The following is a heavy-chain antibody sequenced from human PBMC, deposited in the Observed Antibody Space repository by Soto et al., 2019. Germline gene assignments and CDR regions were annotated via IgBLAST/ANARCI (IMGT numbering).Heavy chain of an antibody. Sequence: SETLSLTCTVSGGSISGYYWSWIRQPAGKGLEWIGRIYTRGSTKYNPSLKSRVTMSVDTSKNQFSRRMSSVTAADTAVYYCARAPGYYDGSGSADPLNYYDGMDVWGQGTTVTVSS. V-gene: IGHV4-4*07. CDR1: GGSISGYY. J-gene: IGHJ6*02. CDR3: ARAPGYYDGSGSADPLNYYDGMDV. CDR2: IYTRGST. D-gene: IGHD3-10*01.